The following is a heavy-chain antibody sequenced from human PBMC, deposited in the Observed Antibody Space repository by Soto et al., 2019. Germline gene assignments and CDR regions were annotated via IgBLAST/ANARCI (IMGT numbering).Heavy chain of an antibody. CDR2: ISSSGSTI. J-gene: IGHJ3*02. CDR1: GFTFSDYY. V-gene: IGHV3-11*01. Sequence: GGSLRLSCAASGFTFSDYYMSWIRQAPGKGLEWVSYISSSGSTIYYADYVKGRFTISRDNAKNSLYLQMNSLRAEDTAVYYCAWEGITFFGVVIQPNDALDIWGQGTMVTVSS. D-gene: IGHD3-3*01. CDR3: AWEGITFFGVVIQPNDALDI.